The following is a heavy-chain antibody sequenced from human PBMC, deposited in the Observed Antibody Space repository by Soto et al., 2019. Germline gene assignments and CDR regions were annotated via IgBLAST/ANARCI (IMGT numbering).Heavy chain of an antibody. CDR1: GGSISSSSYY. Sequence: SETLSLTCTVSGGSISSSSYYWGWIRQPPGKGLEWIGSIYYSGSTYYNPSLKSRVTISVDTSKNQFSLKLSSVTAADTAVYYCARTQKKYCSGGSCYSVAFDYWGQGTLVTVSS. D-gene: IGHD2-15*01. CDR3: ARTQKKYCSGGSCYSVAFDY. V-gene: IGHV4-39*01. J-gene: IGHJ4*02. CDR2: IYYSGST.